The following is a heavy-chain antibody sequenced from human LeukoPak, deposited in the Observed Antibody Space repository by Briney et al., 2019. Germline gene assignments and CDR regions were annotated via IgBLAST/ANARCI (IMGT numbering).Heavy chain of an antibody. J-gene: IGHJ6*03. Sequence: PSETLSLTCTVSGGSISSSSYYWGWIRQPPGKGLEWIGSIYYSGSTYYNPSLKSRVTISVDTSKNQFSLKLSSVTAADTAVYYCARVPRRQLEYYYYYMDVWGKGTTVTVSS. CDR2: IYYSGST. V-gene: IGHV4-39*07. CDR1: GGSISSSSYY. D-gene: IGHD6-6*01. CDR3: ARVPRRQLEYYYYYMDV.